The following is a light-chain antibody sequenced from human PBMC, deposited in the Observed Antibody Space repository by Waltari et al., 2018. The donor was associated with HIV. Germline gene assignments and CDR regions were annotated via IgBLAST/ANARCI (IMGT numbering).Light chain of an antibody. CDR1: QSVSSD. CDR2: NAS. J-gene: IGKJ1*01. V-gene: IGKV3-15*01. Sequence: EILMTQSPATLSVPPGERVTLSCRASQSVSSDLAWYRQKPGQAPRLLIYNASTRATGLPARFSGSGSGTEFTLTISSLQSEDSAFYYCQQYNNWPPWTFGQGTKVEIK. CDR3: QQYNNWPPWT.